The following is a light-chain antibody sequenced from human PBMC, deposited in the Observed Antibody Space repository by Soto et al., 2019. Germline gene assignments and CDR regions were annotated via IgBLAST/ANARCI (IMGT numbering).Light chain of an antibody. CDR2: KAS. Sequence: DIQMTQSPSTLSASVGDRATITCRASQSINSWLAWYQQKPGKAPKLLIYKASSLESGVPSRFSGSASGTEFTLTISSLQPDDFATYYCQQYNNYSPWTFGQGTKVEIK. CDR1: QSINSW. V-gene: IGKV1-5*03. CDR3: QQYNNYSPWT. J-gene: IGKJ1*01.